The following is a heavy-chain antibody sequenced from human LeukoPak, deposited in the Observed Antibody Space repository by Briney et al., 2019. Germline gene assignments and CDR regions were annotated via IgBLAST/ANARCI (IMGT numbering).Heavy chain of an antibody. J-gene: IGHJ4*02. Sequence: GGSLRLSCAASGFTFSNAWMSWVRQAPGKGLEWVAVISYDGSNKYYADSVKGRFTISRDNSKNTLYLQINSLRAEDTAVYYCAKDRDTAMVMGYYFDYWGQGTLVTVSS. D-gene: IGHD5-18*01. CDR3: AKDRDTAMVMGYYFDY. CDR2: ISYDGSNK. CDR1: GFTFSNAW. V-gene: IGHV3-30*18.